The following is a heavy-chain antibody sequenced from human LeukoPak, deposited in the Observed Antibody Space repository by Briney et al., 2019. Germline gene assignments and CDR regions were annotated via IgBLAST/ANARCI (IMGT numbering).Heavy chain of an antibody. Sequence: ASVKVSCKASGYTFTGYYMHWVRQAPGQGLEWIGWINPNSGGTNYAQKFQGRVTMTRDTSISTAYMELSRLRSDDTAVYYCASILGYCSGGDCLDYWGQGTLVTVSS. J-gene: IGHJ4*02. CDR1: GYTFTGYY. V-gene: IGHV1-2*02. CDR2: INPNSGGT. D-gene: IGHD2-15*01. CDR3: ASILGYCSGGDCLDY.